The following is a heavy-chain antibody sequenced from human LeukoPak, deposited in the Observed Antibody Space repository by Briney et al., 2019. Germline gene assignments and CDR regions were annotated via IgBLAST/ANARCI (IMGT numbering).Heavy chain of an antibody. V-gene: IGHV3-7*01. D-gene: IGHD5-12*01. CDR3: ARDVPSGFYTPDY. CDR1: GFTFSDYW. J-gene: IGHJ4*02. CDR2: IETDGDEK. Sequence: PGGSLRLSCVASGFTFSDYWMSWVRQAAGMGLEWVANIETDGDEKNYVDSVKGRFTISRDNARNSLYLQMSSLRVEDTAVYYCARDVPSGFYTPDYWGRGTLVTVSS.